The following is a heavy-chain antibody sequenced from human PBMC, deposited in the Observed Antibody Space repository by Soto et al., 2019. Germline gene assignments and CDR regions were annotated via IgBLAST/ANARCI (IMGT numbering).Heavy chain of an antibody. J-gene: IGHJ4*02. V-gene: IGHV3-23*01. Sequence: GGSLRLSCATSEFTFSDYAMSWVRQAPGKGLEWVSTISKSGGSTFYADSVKGRFTISRDNSKNTLYLQMNSLRVEDTVIYYCVKNKDGYNRYYYWGQGTPVTVSS. D-gene: IGHD5-12*01. CDR3: VKNKDGYNRYYY. CDR1: EFTFSDYA. CDR2: ISKSGGST.